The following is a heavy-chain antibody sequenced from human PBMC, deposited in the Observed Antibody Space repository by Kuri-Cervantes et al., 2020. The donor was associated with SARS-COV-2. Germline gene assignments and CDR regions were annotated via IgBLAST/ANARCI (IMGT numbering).Heavy chain of an antibody. CDR3: ARGRGYYGSETYYNNVDY. J-gene: IGHJ4*02. CDR2: INPNSGGT. Sequence: ASVKVSCKASGYTFTSYDINWVRQATGQGLEWMGWINPNSGGTNYAQKFQGRLTITRDTSISTAYMELSSLRSEDTAVYYCARGRGYYGSETYYNNVDYWGQGALVTVSS. CDR1: GYTFTSYD. V-gene: IGHV1-8*03. D-gene: IGHD3-10*01.